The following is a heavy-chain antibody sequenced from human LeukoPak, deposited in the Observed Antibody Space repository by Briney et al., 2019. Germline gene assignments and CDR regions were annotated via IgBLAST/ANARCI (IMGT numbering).Heavy chain of an antibody. CDR3: ARGLIVVRGGDY. CDR1: GFTFSSYE. D-gene: IGHD3-22*01. CDR2: ISSSGSTI. J-gene: IGHJ4*02. V-gene: IGHV3-48*03. Sequence: GGSLRLSCAASGFTFSSYEMNWVRQAPGKGLEWVSYISSSGSTIYYADSVKGRFTISRDNAKNSLYLQMNSLRAEDTAVYYCARGLIVVRGGDYWGQGTLVTVSS.